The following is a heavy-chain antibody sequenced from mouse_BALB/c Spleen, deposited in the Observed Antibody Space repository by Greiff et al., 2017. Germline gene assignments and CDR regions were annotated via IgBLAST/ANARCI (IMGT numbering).Heavy chain of an antibody. V-gene: IGHV1-80*01. J-gene: IGHJ4*01. CDR2: IYPGDGDT. CDR3: ARGRYGNYGYAMDY. Sequence: VQLQQSGAELVRPGSSVKISCKASGYAFSSYWMNWVKQRPGQGLEWIGQIYPGDGDTNYNGKFKGKATLTADKSSSTAYMQLSSLTSEDSAVYFCARGRYGNYGYAMDYWGKGTSVTVSS. CDR1: GYAFSSYW. D-gene: IGHD2-10*02.